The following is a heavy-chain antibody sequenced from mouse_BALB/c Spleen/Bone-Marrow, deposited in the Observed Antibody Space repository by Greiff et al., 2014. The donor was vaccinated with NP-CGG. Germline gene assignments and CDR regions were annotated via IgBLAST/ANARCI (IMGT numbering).Heavy chain of an antibody. CDR3: ARGNPLYAMDY. J-gene: IGHJ4*01. CDR1: GYTFTSYC. V-gene: IGHV1-7*01. Sequence: VKLMESGAELAKPGASVKMSCKASGYTFTSYCMHWVKQRPGQGLEWIGYINPSTGYTDYNQKFNDKATLTADKSSSTAYMQLSSLTSKDSAVYYCARGNPLYAMDYWGQGTSVTVSS. CDR2: INPSTGYT. D-gene: IGHD2-1*01.